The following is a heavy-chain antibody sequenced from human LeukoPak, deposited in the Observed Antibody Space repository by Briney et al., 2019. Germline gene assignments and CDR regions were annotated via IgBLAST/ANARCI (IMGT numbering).Heavy chain of an antibody. J-gene: IGHJ4*02. CDR1: GYTFTGYY. Sequence: ASVKVSCKASGYTFTGYYMHWVRQAPGQGLEWMGWISAYNGNTNYAQKLQGRVTMTTDTSTSTAYMELSSLRSEDTAVYYCARGVVSGYCSGGSCYRSDYWGQGTLVTVSS. V-gene: IGHV1-18*04. CDR3: ARGVVSGYCSGGSCYRSDY. D-gene: IGHD2-15*01. CDR2: ISAYNGNT.